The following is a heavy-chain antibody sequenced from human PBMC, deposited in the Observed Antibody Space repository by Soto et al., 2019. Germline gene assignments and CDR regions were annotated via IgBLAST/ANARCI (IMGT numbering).Heavy chain of an antibody. J-gene: IGHJ4*02. D-gene: IGHD6-6*01. CDR1: GYTFTGYY. Sequence: ASVKVSCKASGYTFTGYYMHWVRQAPGQGLEWMGWINPNSGGTNYAQKFQGWVTMTRDTSISTAYMELSRLRSDDTAVYYCARLEYSSTSGGGYYFVHWGQGTLVTVSS. V-gene: IGHV1-2*04. CDR3: ARLEYSSTSGGGYYFVH. CDR2: INPNSGGT.